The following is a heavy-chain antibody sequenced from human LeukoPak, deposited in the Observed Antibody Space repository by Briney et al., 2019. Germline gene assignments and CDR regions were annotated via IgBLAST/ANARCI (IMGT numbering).Heavy chain of an antibody. CDR2: MNPNSGNT. D-gene: IGHD2-2*01. CDR1: EYTFTSYD. Sequence: ASVKVSCKASEYTFTSYDINWVRQATGQGLEWMGWMNPNSGNTGYAQKFQGRVTMTRNTSISTAYMELSSLRSEDTAVYYCARGPQILVVPAAMHLDYWGQGTLVTVSS. V-gene: IGHV1-8*01. CDR3: ARGPQILVVPAAMHLDY. J-gene: IGHJ4*02.